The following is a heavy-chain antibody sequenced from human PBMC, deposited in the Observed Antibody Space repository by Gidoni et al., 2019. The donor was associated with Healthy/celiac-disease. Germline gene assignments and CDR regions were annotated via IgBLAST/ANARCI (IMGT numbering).Heavy chain of an antibody. CDR3: ARERQYSSYAPEYYYYGMDV. J-gene: IGHJ6*02. Sequence: LECIGYIYYSGSTYYNPSLKSRVTISVDTSKNQFSLKLSSVTAADTAVYYCARERQYSSYAPEYYYYGMDVWGQGTTVTVSS. V-gene: IGHV4-31*02. D-gene: IGHD6-6*01. CDR2: IYYSGST.